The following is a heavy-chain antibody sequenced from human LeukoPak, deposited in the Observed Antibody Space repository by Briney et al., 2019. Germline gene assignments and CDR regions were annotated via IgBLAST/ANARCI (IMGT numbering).Heavy chain of an antibody. D-gene: IGHD5-24*01. CDR1: GFTFSDYY. J-gene: IGHJ4*02. V-gene: IGHV3-11*01. CDR3: VRVATIRGRLDY. Sequence: GGSLRLSCAASGFTFSDYYMSWIRQAPGKGLEWVSYITHTGSNIYYRDSVKGRFTLPRDNAKNSLYLQMNSLRAEDTAMYYCVRVATIRGRLDYWGQGTLVTVSS. CDR2: ITHTGSNI.